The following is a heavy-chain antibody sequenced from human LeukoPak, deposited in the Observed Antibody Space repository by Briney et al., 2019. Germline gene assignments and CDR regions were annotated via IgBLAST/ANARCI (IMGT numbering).Heavy chain of an antibody. D-gene: IGHD2-15*01. J-gene: IGHJ4*01. CDR1: GFTFSSYG. V-gene: IGHV3-30*02. CDR2: IRYDGSNK. Sequence: GGSLRLSCAASGFTFSSYGMHWVRQAPGKGLEWVAFIRYDGSNKYYADSVKSRFTISRDNSKDTLYLQMNSLRAEDTAVYYCARDCSGGSCFDYWGHGTLVTVSS. CDR3: ARDCSGGSCFDY.